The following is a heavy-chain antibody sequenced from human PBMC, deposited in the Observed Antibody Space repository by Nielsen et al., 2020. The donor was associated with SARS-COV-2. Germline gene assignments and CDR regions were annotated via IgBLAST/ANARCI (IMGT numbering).Heavy chain of an antibody. V-gene: IGHV4-61*07. CDR3: ARHPSPQFLATPVYYYGMDV. Sequence: WIRQPPGKGLEWIGSIYYSGSTNYNPSLKSRVTISVDTSENQFSLKLSSVTAADTAVYYCARHPSPQFLATPVYYYGMDVWGQGTTVTVSS. CDR2: IYYSGST. D-gene: IGHD1-26*01. J-gene: IGHJ6*02.